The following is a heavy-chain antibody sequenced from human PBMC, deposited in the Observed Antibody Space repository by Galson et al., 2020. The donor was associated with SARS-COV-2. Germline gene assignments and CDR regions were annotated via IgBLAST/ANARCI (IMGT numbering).Heavy chain of an antibody. D-gene: IGHD1-26*01. CDR2: ISYDGSNK. CDR1: GFTFSSYA. Sequence: GESLKISCAASGFTFSSYAMHWVRQAPGKGLEWVAVISYDGSNKYYADSVKGRFTISRDNSKNTLYLQMNSLRAEDTAVYYCAREGLEELTYWGQGTLVTVSS. CDR3: AREGLEELTY. V-gene: IGHV3-30*04. J-gene: IGHJ4*02.